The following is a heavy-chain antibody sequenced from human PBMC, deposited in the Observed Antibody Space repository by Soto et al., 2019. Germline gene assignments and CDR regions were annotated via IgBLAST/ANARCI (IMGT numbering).Heavy chain of an antibody. CDR2: ISYDGSNK. CDR3: ARSHNVLRYFDWLSAPFDY. D-gene: IGHD3-9*01. J-gene: IGHJ4*02. Sequence: GGSLRLSCAASGFTFSSYAMHWVRQAPGKGLEWVAVISYDGSNKYYADSVKGRFTISRDNSKNTLYLQMNSLRAEDTAVYYCARSHNVLRYFDWLSAPFDYWGQGTLVTVSS. V-gene: IGHV3-30-3*01. CDR1: GFTFSSYA.